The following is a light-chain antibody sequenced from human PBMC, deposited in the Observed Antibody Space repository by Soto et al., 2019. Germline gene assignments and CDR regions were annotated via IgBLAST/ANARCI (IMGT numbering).Light chain of an antibody. J-gene: IGKJ1*01. CDR3: LQTYNLPRT. Sequence: DIQMTQSPSSVSASVGDTVTITCRASQDISSWLAWYQQKPGKAPNLLIYAASSLQSGVPARFSGSGSGTDFTLTISNMQREDFATYYCLQTYNLPRTFGQGTKVDIK. CDR1: QDISSW. V-gene: IGKV1-12*01. CDR2: AAS.